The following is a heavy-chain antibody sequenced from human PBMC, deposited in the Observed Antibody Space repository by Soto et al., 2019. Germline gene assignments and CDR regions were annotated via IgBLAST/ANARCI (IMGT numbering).Heavy chain of an antibody. J-gene: IGHJ3*02. D-gene: IGHD2-15*01. Sequence: QVQLVESGGGLVKPGGSLRLSCAASGFTFSDYYMSWIRQAPGKGLEWVSYISSSGSTIYYADSVKGRFTISRDNAKNSLYLPMNSLRAEDSAVYYCARESGDWDCSGGSCYRNDAFDIWGQGTMVTVSS. CDR2: ISSSGSTI. CDR1: GFTFSDYY. CDR3: ARESGDWDCSGGSCYRNDAFDI. V-gene: IGHV3-11*01.